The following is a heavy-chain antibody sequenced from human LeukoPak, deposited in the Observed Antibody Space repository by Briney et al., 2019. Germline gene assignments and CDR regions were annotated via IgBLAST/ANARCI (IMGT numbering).Heavy chain of an antibody. CDR3: ARVPLELPLVGASWSPDY. CDR1: GFTFSSYW. J-gene: IGHJ4*02. CDR2: INSDGSST. V-gene: IGHV3-74*01. D-gene: IGHD1-26*01. Sequence: PGGSLRLSCAASGFTFSSYWMHWVRQAPGKGLVWVSRINSDGSSTSYADSVKGRFTISRYNAKNTLYLQMNSLRAEDTAVYYCARVPLELPLVGASWSPDYWGQGTLVTVSS.